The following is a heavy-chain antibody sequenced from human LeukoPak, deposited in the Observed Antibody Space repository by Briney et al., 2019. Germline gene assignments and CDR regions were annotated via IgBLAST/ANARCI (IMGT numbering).Heavy chain of an antibody. CDR3: ARDRGSYYSLYFDY. CDR1: GGSISSYY. D-gene: IGHD1-26*01. CDR2: IYYSGST. Sequence: KSSETLSLTCTVSGGSISSYYWSWIRQPPGKGLEWIGYIYYSGSTNYNPSLKSRVTISVDTSKNQFSLKLSSVTAADTAVYYCARDRGSYYSLYFDYWGQGTLVTVSS. V-gene: IGHV4-59*01. J-gene: IGHJ4*02.